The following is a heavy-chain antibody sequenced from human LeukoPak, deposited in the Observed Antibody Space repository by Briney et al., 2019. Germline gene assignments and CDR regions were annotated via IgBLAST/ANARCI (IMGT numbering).Heavy chain of an antibody. D-gene: IGHD3-3*01. V-gene: IGHV1-46*01. CDR3: ARGSYSSGSSYYDFWSGYYENVWFDP. CDR2: INPSGGST. CDR1: GGTFSSYA. J-gene: IGHJ5*02. Sequence: GSSVKVSCKASGGTFSSYAISWVRQAPGQGLEWMGIINPSGGSTSYAQKFQGRVTMTRDTSTSTVYMELSSLRSEDTAVYYCARGSYSSGSSYYDFWSGYYENVWFDPWGQGTLVTVSS.